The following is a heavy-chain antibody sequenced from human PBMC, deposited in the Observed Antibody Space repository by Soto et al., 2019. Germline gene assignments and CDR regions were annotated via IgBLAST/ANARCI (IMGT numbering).Heavy chain of an antibody. CDR2: ISYNSARI. CDR3: AKGGYSSDWCIGQ. J-gene: IGHJ4*02. V-gene: IGHV3-9*01. CDR1: GFTFGDYA. Sequence: PGGSLRLSCGASGFTFGDYAMHWVRHAPGKGPEWVSGISYNSARIGYADSVRGRFTISRDNAKSSLYLQMNSLRTEDTALYYCAKGGYSSDWCIGQWGQGTQVTVSS. D-gene: IGHD6-19*01.